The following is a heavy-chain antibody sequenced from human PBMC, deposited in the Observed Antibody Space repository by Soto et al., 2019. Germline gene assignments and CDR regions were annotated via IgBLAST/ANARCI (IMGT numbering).Heavy chain of an antibody. Sequence: EVQLVESGGGLVQPGGSLRLSCAASGFTFRTYWMNWVRQAPGKGLVWVSGINGDGSTTTYADSVKGRFTISRNNAKDTVYLQMNSLRAEDTAVYYCASEVGATTDLFDYWGQGTLVTVSS. CDR2: INGDGSTT. D-gene: IGHD1-26*01. J-gene: IGHJ4*02. CDR3: ASEVGATTDLFDY. CDR1: GFTFRTYW. V-gene: IGHV3-74*01.